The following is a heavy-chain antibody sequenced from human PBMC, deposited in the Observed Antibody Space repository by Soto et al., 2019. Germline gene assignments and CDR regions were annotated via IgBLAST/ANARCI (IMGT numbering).Heavy chain of an antibody. J-gene: IGHJ5*02. CDR2: ISYDGSNK. CDR3: ARDLKEDNWNYGDWFDP. D-gene: IGHD1-7*01. Sequence: PGGSLRLSCAASGFTFSDYYMSWIRQAPGKGLEWVAVISYDGSNKYYADSVKGRFTISRDNSKNTLYLQMNSLRAEDTAVYYCARDLKEDNWNYGDWFDPWGQGTLVTVSS. CDR1: GFTFSDYY. V-gene: IGHV3-30-3*01.